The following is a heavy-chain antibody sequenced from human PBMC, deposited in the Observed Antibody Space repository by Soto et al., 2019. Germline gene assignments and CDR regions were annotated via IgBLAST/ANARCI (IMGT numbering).Heavy chain of an antibody. CDR1: GGSISSYY. J-gene: IGHJ2*01. CDR3: ARVTMPVLRLLESTRYFDL. D-gene: IGHD3-3*01. Sequence: QVQLQESGPGLVKPSETLSLTCTVSGGSISSYYWSWIRQPAGKGLEWIGRIYTSGSTNYNPSLKSRVTMSEDTSKNQFSLKLSSVTAADTAVYYCARVTMPVLRLLESTRYFDLWGRGTLVTVSS. CDR2: IYTSGST. V-gene: IGHV4-4*07.